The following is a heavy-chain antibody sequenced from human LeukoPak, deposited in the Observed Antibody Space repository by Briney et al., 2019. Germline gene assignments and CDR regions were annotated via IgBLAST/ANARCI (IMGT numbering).Heavy chain of an antibody. CDR3: AHSQPQWSGLAP. D-gene: IGHD3-3*01. V-gene: IGHV2-5*02. J-gene: IGHJ1*01. CDR1: GFSLSIRGVG. CDR2: IYWDDDK. Sequence: SGPTLVKPTQTLTLTCTFSGFSLSIRGVGVGWIRQPPGKALEWLALIYWDDDKRYSPSLKSRLTTTKDTSKNQVVLTMTNMDPVDTATYYCAHSQPQWSGLAPWGQGTLVTVSS.